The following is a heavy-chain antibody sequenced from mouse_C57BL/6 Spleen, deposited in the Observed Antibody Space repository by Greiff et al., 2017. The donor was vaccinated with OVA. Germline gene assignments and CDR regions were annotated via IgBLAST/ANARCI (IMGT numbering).Heavy chain of an antibody. CDR2: IYPRDGST. D-gene: IGHD2-1*01. J-gene: IGHJ2*01. V-gene: IGHV1-85*01. CDR3: AREGGYGNLYYFDY. CDR1: GYTFTSYD. Sequence: VQLQESGPELVKPGASVKLSCKASGYTFTSYDINWVKQRPGQGLEWIGWIYPRDGSTKYNEKFKGKATLTVDTSSSTAYMELHSLTSEDSAVYFCAREGGYGNLYYFDYWGQGTTLTVSS.